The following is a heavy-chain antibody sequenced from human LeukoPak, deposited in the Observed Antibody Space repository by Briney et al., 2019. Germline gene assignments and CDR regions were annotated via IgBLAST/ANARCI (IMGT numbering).Heavy chain of an antibody. CDR1: GYSISSGYY. V-gene: IGHV4-38-2*01. CDR3: PTALGWVDY. J-gene: IGHJ4*02. Sequence: PSETLSLTCAVSGYSISSGYYWGWIRQPPGKGLEWIGSIYHSGSTYYNPSLKSRVTISVDTSKNQFSLKLSSVTAAYTAVYYCPTALGWVDYWGQGTLVTVSS. D-gene: IGHD2-15*01. CDR2: IYHSGST.